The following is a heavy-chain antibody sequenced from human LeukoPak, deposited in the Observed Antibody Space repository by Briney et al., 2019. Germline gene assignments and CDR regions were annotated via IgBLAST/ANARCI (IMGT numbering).Heavy chain of an antibody. J-gene: IGHJ3*02. Sequence: PGGSLRLSCAASGFTFSNYWMSWVRQAPGKGLEWVANTKQDGSEKDYVDSVKGRFTISRDNAKNSLFLQVNSLRAEDTAVYYCARVYSSSSGKNAFDIWGQGTMVTVSS. V-gene: IGHV3-7*03. CDR2: TKQDGSEK. D-gene: IGHD6-6*01. CDR1: GFTFSNYW. CDR3: ARVYSSSSGKNAFDI.